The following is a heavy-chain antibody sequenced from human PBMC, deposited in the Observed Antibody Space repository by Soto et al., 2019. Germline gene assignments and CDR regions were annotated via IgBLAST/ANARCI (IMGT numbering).Heavy chain of an antibody. CDR2: ISAHNGNT. Sequence: QVHLVQSGAEVKKPGASVKVSCKGSGYAFTTYGITWVRQAPGQGLEWMGWISAHNGNTNYAQKLQGRVTVTRDTSTSTAYMELRSLRADDTAVYYCARGRYGDYWGQGALVTVAS. J-gene: IGHJ4*02. V-gene: IGHV1-18*01. D-gene: IGHD1-1*01. CDR3: ARGRYGDY. CDR1: GYAFTTYG.